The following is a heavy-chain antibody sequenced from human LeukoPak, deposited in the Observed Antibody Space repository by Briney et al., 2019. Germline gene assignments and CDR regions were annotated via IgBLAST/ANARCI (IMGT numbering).Heavy chain of an antibody. D-gene: IGHD3-10*01. CDR1: RFTFSSYG. J-gene: IGHJ4*02. V-gene: IGHV3-23*01. Sequence: GGSLRLSCAASRFTFSSYGMSWVRQAPGKGLEWVSGISSSGGSTYYADSVKGRFTISRDNSRNTLYLQMSSLRAEDTAVYYCARHLLWFGELSGGFDYSGQGTPVTVSS. CDR3: ARHLLWFGELSGGFDY. CDR2: ISSSGGST.